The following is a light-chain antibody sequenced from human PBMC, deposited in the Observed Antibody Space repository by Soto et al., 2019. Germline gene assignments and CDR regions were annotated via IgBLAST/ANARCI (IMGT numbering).Light chain of an antibody. J-gene: IGKJ2*01. CDR3: MQALQTPT. CDR1: QSLLHSNGYNY. CDR2: LGS. V-gene: IGKV2-28*01. Sequence: DIVMTQSPLSLPVTPGEPASISCRSSQSLLHSNGYNYLDWYLQKPGQSPQLLIYLGSNRASGVPDRFSGRGSGTDFTLEISRVEAEDVGGYYCMQALQTPTFGQGTKLEIK.